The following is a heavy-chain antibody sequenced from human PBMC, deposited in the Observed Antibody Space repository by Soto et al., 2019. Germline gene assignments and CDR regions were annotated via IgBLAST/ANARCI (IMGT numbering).Heavy chain of an antibody. Sequence: QVQLVQSGAEVKKPGSSVKVSCKASGGTFSSYAISWVRQAPGQGLEWMGGIIPIFGSANYAQKFQGRVTITADESTSTAYMDLSSLRSEDTAVYYCARDLKRYYDSSGYGYYYYGMDVCGQGTTVTVSS. J-gene: IGHJ6*02. CDR3: ARDLKRYYDSSGYGYYYYGMDV. D-gene: IGHD3-22*01. V-gene: IGHV1-69*01. CDR1: GGTFSSYA. CDR2: IIPIFGSA.